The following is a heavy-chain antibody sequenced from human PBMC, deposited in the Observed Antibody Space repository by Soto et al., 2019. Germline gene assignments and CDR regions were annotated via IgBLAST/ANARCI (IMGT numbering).Heavy chain of an antibody. D-gene: IGHD1-1*01. CDR3: AREGGSRYNWNPGGWFDP. CDR2: IYCSVST. V-gene: IGHV4-39*07. Sequence: PSETLSLTCTVSGGSISSSSYYWGWIRQPPGKGLEWIGTIYCSVSTYYNPSLKSRVTISVDTSKNQFSLKLSSVTAADTAVYYCAREGGSRYNWNPGGWFDPWGQGTLVT. J-gene: IGHJ5*02. CDR1: GGSISSSSYY.